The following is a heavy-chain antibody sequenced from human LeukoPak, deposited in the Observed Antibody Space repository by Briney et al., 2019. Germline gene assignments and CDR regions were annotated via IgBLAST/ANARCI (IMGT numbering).Heavy chain of an antibody. J-gene: IGHJ4*02. Sequence: SVKVSCKASGGSFSSYAISWVRQAPGQGLEWMGGIIPIFGTANYAQKFQGRVTITTDESTSTAYMELSSLRSEDTAVYYCARFLSRRWLQSEWGQGTLVTVSS. CDR3: ARFLSRRWLQSE. D-gene: IGHD5-24*01. CDR2: IIPIFGTA. CDR1: GGSFSSYA. V-gene: IGHV1-69*05.